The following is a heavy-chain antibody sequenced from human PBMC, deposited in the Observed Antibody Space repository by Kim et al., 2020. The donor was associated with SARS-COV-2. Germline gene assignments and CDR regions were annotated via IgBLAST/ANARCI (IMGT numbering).Heavy chain of an antibody. CDR3: ASQAWFDP. J-gene: IGHJ5*02. Sequence: SGSPFYNPSLKSRVTISVDTSTNQFSLKLSSVTAADTAVYYCASQAWFDPWGQGTLVTVSS. CDR2: SGSP. V-gene: IGHV4-39*01.